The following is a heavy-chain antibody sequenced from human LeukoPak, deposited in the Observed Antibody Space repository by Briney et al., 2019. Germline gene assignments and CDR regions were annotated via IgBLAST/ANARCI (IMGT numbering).Heavy chain of an antibody. D-gene: IGHD3-22*01. Sequence: GGSLRLSCAASGFTFSSYSMNWVRQAPGKGLEWVSSITSSSSYIYYADSVKGRFTISRDNAKNSLYLQMNSLRAEDTAVYYCARDSYYYDSSGYYLYYFDYWGQGTLVTVSS. V-gene: IGHV3-21*01. CDR3: ARDSYYYDSSGYYLYYFDY. J-gene: IGHJ4*02. CDR1: GFTFSSYS. CDR2: ITSSSSYI.